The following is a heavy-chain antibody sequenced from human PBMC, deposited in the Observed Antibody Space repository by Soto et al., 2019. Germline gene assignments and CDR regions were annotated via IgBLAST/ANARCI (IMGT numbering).Heavy chain of an antibody. CDR2: INHSGST. Sequence: PSETLSLTCAVYGGSFSGYYWSWIRQPPGKGLEWIGEINHSGSTNYNPSLKSRVTISVDTSKNQFSLKLSSVTAADTAVYYCARGKRDSNRLYNYNWFDLWGQGTLVTV. CDR1: GGSFSGYY. V-gene: IGHV4-34*01. CDR3: ARGKRDSNRLYNYNWFDL. J-gene: IGHJ5*02. D-gene: IGHD6-13*01.